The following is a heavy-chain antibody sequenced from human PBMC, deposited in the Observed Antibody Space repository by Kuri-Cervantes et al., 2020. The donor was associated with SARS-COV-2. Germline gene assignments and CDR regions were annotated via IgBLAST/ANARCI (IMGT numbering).Heavy chain of an antibody. CDR1: GGSFSSYY. CDR2: INHSGST. V-gene: IGHV4-34*01. CDR3: ARGSRKSYYYYYMDV. Sequence: GSLRLSCTVPGGSFSSYYWSWIRQPQGKGLEWSGEINHSGSTNYNPSLKSRVTISVDTSTNQFSLKLSSVTAADTAVYYCARGSRKSYYYYYMDVWGKGTTVTVSS. J-gene: IGHJ6*03.